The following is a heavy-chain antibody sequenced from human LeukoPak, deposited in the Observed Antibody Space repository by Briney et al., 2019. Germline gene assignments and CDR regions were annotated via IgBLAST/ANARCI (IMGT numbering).Heavy chain of an antibody. J-gene: IGHJ5*02. CDR1: GGSISSYY. Sequence: SETLSLTCTVSGGSISSYYRSWIRQPAGKGLEWIGRIYTSGSTNYNPSLKSRVTMSVDTSKNQFSLKLSSVTAADTAVYYCARIRYCSSTSCYAGIHWFDAWGQETLVTVSS. CDR2: IYTSGST. V-gene: IGHV4-4*07. CDR3: ARIRYCSSTSCYAGIHWFDA. D-gene: IGHD2-2*01.